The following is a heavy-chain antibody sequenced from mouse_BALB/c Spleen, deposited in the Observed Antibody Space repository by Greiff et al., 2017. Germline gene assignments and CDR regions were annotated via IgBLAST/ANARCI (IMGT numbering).Heavy chain of an antibody. CDR2: IDPENGDT. CDR1: GFNIKDYY. Sequence: EVQLQQSGAELVRSGASVKLSCTASGFNIKDYYMHWVKQRPEQGLEWIGWIDPENGDTEYAPKFQGKATMTADTSSNTAYLQLSSLTSEDTAVYYCNARGGFDYGSRTFDYWGQGTTLTVSS. J-gene: IGHJ2*01. D-gene: IGHD1-1*01. CDR3: NARGGFDYGSRTFDY. V-gene: IGHV14-4*02.